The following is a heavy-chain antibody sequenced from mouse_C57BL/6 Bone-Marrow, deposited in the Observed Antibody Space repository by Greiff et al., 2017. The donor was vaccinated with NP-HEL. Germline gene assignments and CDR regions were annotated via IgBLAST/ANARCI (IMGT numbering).Heavy chain of an antibody. CDR1: GFNIKDYY. CDR3: ARFGGAAWFAY. D-gene: IGHD1-1*02. Sequence: VQLQQSGAELVKPGASVKLSCTASGFNIKDYYMHWVKQRTEQGLEWIGWIDPEDGETKYATKFQGKATITADTSSNTAYLQLSSLTSEDTAVYYCARFGGAAWFAYWGQGTLVTVSA. J-gene: IGHJ3*01. V-gene: IGHV14-2*01. CDR2: IDPEDGET.